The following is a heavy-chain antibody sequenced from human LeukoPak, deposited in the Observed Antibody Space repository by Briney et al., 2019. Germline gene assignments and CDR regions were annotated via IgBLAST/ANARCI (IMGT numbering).Heavy chain of an antibody. CDR1: GYAFTSYA. CDR3: ARGDFDDY. D-gene: IGHD3-9*01. CDR2: INTNTGNP. J-gene: IGHJ4*02. Sequence: ASVKVSCKASGYAFTSYAMNWVRQAPGQGLEWMGWINTNTGNPTYAQGFTGRFAFSLDSSVSTAYLQINSLVADDTAVYYCARGDFDDYWGQGTLVTVSS. V-gene: IGHV7-4-1*02.